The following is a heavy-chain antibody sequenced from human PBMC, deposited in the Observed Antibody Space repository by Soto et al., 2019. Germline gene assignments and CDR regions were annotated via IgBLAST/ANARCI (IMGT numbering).Heavy chain of an antibody. D-gene: IGHD6-13*01. CDR2: IKQDGGDQ. CDR3: PRTRHRWFDY. J-gene: IGHJ4*02. V-gene: IGHV3-7*03. CDR1: GFTFSYYW. Sequence: PGGSLRLSCAASGFTFSYYWMSWVRQAPGKGLEWVANIKQDGGDQYYVDSVKGRFSISRDNAKNSLYLQMNSLRAEDTAVYYCPRTRHRWFDYWGQGTLVTVSS.